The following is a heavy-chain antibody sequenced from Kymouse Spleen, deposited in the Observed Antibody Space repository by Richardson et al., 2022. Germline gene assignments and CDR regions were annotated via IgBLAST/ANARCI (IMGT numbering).Heavy chain of an antibody. CDR3: AGIAARLGYYYGMDV. V-gene: IGHV4-39*01. CDR2: IYYSGST. J-gene: IGHJ6*02. CDR1: GGSISSSSYY. D-gene: IGHD6-6*01. Sequence: QLQLQESGPGLVKPSETLSLTCTVSGGSISSSSYYWGWIRQPPGKGLEWIGSIYYSGSTYYNPSLKSRVTISVDTSKNQFSLKLSSVTAADTAVYYCAGIAARLGYYYGMDVWGQGTTVTVSS.